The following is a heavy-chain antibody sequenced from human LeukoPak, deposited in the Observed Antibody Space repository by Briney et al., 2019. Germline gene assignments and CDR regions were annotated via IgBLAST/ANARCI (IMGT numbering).Heavy chain of an antibody. Sequence: SVKVSCKASGGTFSSYAINWVRQAPGQGLEWMGRIIPILGIANYAQKFQGRVTTTADKSTSTAYMELSSLRSEDTAVYYCARQGIAVAALDYWGQGTLVTVSS. CDR1: GGTFSSYA. D-gene: IGHD6-19*01. CDR2: IIPILGIA. J-gene: IGHJ4*02. CDR3: ARQGIAVAALDY. V-gene: IGHV1-69*04.